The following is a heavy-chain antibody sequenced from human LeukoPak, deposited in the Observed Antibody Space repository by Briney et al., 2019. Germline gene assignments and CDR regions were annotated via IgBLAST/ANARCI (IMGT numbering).Heavy chain of an antibody. CDR3: ARHRDSGSWGGFDS. Sequence: SETLSLTCTVSGGSISSYYWSWIRQPPGKGLEWIGYIYISGTNYNTSLKSRVTISVDTSKNQFSLKLSSVTAADTAVYYCARHRDSGSWGGFDSWGQGTLVTVSS. CDR1: GGSISSYY. D-gene: IGHD6-6*01. J-gene: IGHJ4*02. CDR2: IYISGT. V-gene: IGHV4-4*09.